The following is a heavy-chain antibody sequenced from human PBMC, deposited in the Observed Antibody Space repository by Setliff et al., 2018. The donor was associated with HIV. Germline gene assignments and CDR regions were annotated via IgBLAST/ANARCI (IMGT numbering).Heavy chain of an antibody. V-gene: IGHV3-73*01. D-gene: IGHD6-19*01. J-gene: IGHJ4*02. CDR3: VRPVREPVD. CDR1: GFPFSGSA. CDR2: IRSRSNSHAT. Sequence: GGSLGLSCVASGFPFSGSAVHWVRQPPGKGLECVGRIRSRSNSHATVYAAAVRGRFTISRDDSKNTAYLQMNSLRAEDTAMYYCVRPVREPVDWGRGTLVTVSS.